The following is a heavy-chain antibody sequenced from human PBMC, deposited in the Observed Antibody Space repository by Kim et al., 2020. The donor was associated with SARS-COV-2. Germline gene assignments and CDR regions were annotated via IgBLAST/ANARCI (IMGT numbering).Heavy chain of an antibody. D-gene: IGHD2-2*01. J-gene: IGHJ4*02. V-gene: IGHV3-15*01. Sequence: KGRFTISIDESKNTVYLQINSLKTEDTAVYYCATTTGCSTTSCYLYYFDYWGQGTLVTVSS. CDR3: ATTTGCSTTSCYLYYFDY.